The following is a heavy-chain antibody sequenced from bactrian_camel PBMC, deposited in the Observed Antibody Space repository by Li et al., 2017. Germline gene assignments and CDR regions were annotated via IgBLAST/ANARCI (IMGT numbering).Heavy chain of an antibody. V-gene: IGHV3S40*01. CDR3: AADPPPCTIRGPRSYSY. J-gene: IGHJ4*01. Sequence: VQLVESGGGSVQAGGSLRLSCTHQRFTYCLRDMAWFRQAPGKEREGLGGLYIGSGIKYYADSVKGRFTISQDNANRILYLQMSSLTPEDTAEYNCAADPPPCTIRGPRSYSYWGQWTQVTVS. D-gene: IGHD6*01. CDR1: RFTYCLRD. CDR2: LYIGSGIK.